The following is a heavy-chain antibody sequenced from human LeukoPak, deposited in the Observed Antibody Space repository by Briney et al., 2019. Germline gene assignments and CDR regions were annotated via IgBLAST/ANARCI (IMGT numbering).Heavy chain of an antibody. D-gene: IGHD1-26*01. CDR2: IIPIFGTA. CDR3: ARDLWEYYYGMDV. Sequence: GASVKVSCKASEGTFSSYAISWVRQAPGQGLEWMGGIIPIFGTANYAQKFQGRVTITVDESTSTAYMELSSLRSEDTAVYYCARDLWEYYYGMDVWGQGTTVTVSS. J-gene: IGHJ6*02. CDR1: EGTFSSYA. V-gene: IGHV1-69*13.